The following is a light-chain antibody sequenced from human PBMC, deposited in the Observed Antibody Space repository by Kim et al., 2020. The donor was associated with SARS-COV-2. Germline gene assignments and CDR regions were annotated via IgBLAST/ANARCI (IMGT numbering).Light chain of an antibody. J-gene: IGKJ1*01. Sequence: LSPGERATLSCRASQRVSGSYVAWYQQKVGQAPRVLIYGDSMATGIPDRFSVSGSGTDFTLTITRLEPEDFALYYCQQYDNFPWTFGQGTKVDIK. CDR2: GD. V-gene: IGKV3-20*01. CDR1: QRVSGSY. CDR3: QQYDNFPWT.